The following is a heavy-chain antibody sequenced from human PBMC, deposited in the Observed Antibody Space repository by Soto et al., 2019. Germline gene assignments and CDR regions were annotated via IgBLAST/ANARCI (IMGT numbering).Heavy chain of an antibody. Sequence: QVQLVESGGGVVQPGRSLRLSCAASGFIFSTYGMHWVRQAPGKGLEWLSVISYDGNNKYYADSVKGRFTISRDNSKNTLGLQMDSLRTEDTAADYCAKDLLLTTITTVGDWGQGTLVTVSS. V-gene: IGHV3-30*18. CDR2: ISYDGNNK. CDR1: GFIFSTYG. D-gene: IGHD4-17*01. CDR3: AKDLLLTTITTVGD. J-gene: IGHJ4*02.